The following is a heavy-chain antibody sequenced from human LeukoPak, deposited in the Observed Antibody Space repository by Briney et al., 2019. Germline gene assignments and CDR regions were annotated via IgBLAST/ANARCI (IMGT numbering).Heavy chain of an antibody. J-gene: IGHJ3*02. V-gene: IGHV3-30-3*01. CDR2: ISYDGSNK. Sequence: PGRSLRLSCAASGFTFSSYAMHWVRQAPGKGLEWVAVISYDGSNKYYADSVKGRFTISRDDSKNTLYLQMNSLRAEDTAVYYCASGIVVVPARGAFDIWGQGTMVTVSS. CDR1: GFTFSSYA. CDR3: ASGIVVVPARGAFDI. D-gene: IGHD2-2*01.